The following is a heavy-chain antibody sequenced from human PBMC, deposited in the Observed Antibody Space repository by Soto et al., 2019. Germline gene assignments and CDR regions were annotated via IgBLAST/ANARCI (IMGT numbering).Heavy chain of an antibody. D-gene: IGHD6-19*01. J-gene: IGHJ5*02. CDR2: ISHTDRLT. CDR3: AKSIAVAAGWFDP. CDR1: GFTFSYYE. V-gene: IGHV3-48*03. Sequence: EVQLAESGGDLVQPGGSLRLSCVGSGFTFSYYEMNWVRQAPGKGLERVAFISHTDRLTHYPDSVKGRFTISRDNAQNSLYLEMTSLRVEDTGVYYCAKSIAVAAGWFDPWGQGALVTVSS.